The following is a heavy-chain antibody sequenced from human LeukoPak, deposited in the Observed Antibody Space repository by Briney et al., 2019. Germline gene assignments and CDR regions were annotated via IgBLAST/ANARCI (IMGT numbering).Heavy chain of an antibody. CDR3: AKSSSNTRYNYFDY. CDR1: EFTFRSYA. J-gene: IGHJ4*02. D-gene: IGHD2-2*01. Sequence: GGSLRLSCAASEFTFRSYAMNWVRQAPGKGLEWVSAISGSGGITYYADSVKGRFSISRDNSKSTLYLQMNSLRAEDTAVYYCAKSSSNTRYNYFDYWGQGTLVTVSS. CDR2: ISGSGGIT. V-gene: IGHV3-23*01.